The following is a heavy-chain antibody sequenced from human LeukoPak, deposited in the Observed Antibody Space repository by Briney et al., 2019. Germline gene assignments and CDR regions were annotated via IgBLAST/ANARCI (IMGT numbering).Heavy chain of an antibody. CDR1: GFTFSSYG. V-gene: IGHV3-33*03. J-gene: IGHJ3*02. D-gene: IGHD5-18*01. Sequence: QPGGSLRLSCAASGFTFSSYGMHWVRQAPGKGLEWVAVIWYDGSNKYYADSVKGRFTISRDNAKNSLYLQMNSLRAEDTAVYYCARIQLWGPGDAFDIWGQGTMVTVSS. CDR2: IWYDGSNK. CDR3: ARIQLWGPGDAFDI.